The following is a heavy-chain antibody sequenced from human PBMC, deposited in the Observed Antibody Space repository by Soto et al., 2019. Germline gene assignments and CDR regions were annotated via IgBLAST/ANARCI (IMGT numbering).Heavy chain of an antibody. J-gene: IGHJ4*02. V-gene: IGHV3-48*03. D-gene: IGHD3-3*01. CDR3: ARVMFSGYYFFDY. CDR2: ISSSGGTI. CDR1: GFTLSSYE. Sequence: EVQLVESGGGLVQPGGSLRLSCAASGFTLSSYEMTWVRQAPGKGLEWVTYISSSGGTIYYADSVKGRFTISRDNAKNSLYLQMNSLRAADTAVYYCARVMFSGYYFFDYWGQGTLVTVSS.